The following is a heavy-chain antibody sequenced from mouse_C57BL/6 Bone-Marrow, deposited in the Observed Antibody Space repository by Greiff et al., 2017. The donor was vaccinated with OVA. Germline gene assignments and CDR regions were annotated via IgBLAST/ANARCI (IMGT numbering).Heavy chain of an antibody. CDR2: IYPGDGDT. Sequence: VQLQESGPELVKPGASVKISCKASGYAFSSSWMNWVKQRPGKGLEWIGRIYPGDGDTNYNGKFKGKATLSAAKSSSTAYIQLSSLTSEDSAVYFCARPLYYGYPYAMDYWGQGTSFTVSS. V-gene: IGHV1-82*01. D-gene: IGHD2-2*01. CDR1: GYAFSSSW. CDR3: ARPLYYGYPYAMDY. J-gene: IGHJ4*01.